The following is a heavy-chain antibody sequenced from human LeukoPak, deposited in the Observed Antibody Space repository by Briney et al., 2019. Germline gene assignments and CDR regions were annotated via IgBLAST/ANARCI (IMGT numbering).Heavy chain of an antibody. Sequence: GGSLRLSCEASGFTFSSYWMSWVRQAPGKGLEWVSAISGSGGSTYYADSVKGRFTISRDNSKNTLYLQMNSLRAEDTAVYYCANSYSSSFHYFDYWGQGTLVTVSS. D-gene: IGHD6-6*01. CDR3: ANSYSSSFHYFDY. CDR1: GFTFSSYW. J-gene: IGHJ4*02. V-gene: IGHV3-23*01. CDR2: ISGSGGST.